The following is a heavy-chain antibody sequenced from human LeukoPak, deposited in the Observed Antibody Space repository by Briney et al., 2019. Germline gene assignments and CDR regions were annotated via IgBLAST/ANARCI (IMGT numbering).Heavy chain of an antibody. J-gene: IGHJ4*02. CDR3: ARTRGSHISMAYLDY. Sequence: GASVKVSCKASGYTFTYYAMHWVRQAPGQGLEWMGWINPNNGDTNYAQKFQGRVTMTRDTSISTAYMELSSLRSDDTAVYYCARTRGSHISMAYLDYWGQGTLVTVSS. CDR1: GYTFTYYA. V-gene: IGHV1-2*02. CDR2: INPNNGDT. D-gene: IGHD2-21*01.